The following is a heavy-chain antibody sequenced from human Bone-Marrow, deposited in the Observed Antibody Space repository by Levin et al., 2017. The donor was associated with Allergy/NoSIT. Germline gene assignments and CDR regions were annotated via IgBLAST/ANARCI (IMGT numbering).Heavy chain of an antibody. CDR3: VRDGEPATGYGFDV. V-gene: IGHV3-33*01. CDR1: GFTFNKYG. J-gene: IGHJ6*02. Sequence: GGSLRLSCAASGFTFNKYGMHWVRQAPGKGLEWVVFVLSDGRKFYTDSARGRFSISRDDSKNTVYLEMSSLRADDTATYYCVRDGEPATGYGFDVWGQGTTVIVSS. CDR2: VLSDGRK. D-gene: IGHD1-1*01.